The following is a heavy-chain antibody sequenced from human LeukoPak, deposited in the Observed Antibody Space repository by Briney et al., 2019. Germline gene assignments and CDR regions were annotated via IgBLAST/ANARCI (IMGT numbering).Heavy chain of an antibody. CDR3: ARHGYCSGGSCYSEGYYYYMDV. CDR2: IYTSGST. Sequence: PSETLSLTCTVSGGSISSGSYYWSWIRQPAGKGLEWIGRIYTSGSTNYNPSLKSRVTISVDTSKNQFSLKLSSVTAADTAMYYCARHGYCSGGSCYSEGYYYYMDVWGKGTTVTVSS. CDR1: GGSISSGSYY. D-gene: IGHD2-15*01. J-gene: IGHJ6*03. V-gene: IGHV4-61*02.